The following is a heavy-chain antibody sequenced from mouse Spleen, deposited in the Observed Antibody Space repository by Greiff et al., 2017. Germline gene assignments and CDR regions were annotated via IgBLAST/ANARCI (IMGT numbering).Heavy chain of an antibody. Sequence: QVQLQQSGAELVKPGASVKMSCKASGYTFTSYWITWVKQRPGQGLEWIGDIYPGSGSTNYNEKFKSKATLTVDTSSSTAYMQLSSLTSEDSAVYYCEREDGWDYGSSPSPFAYWGQGTLVTVSA. J-gene: IGHJ3*01. CDR3: EREDGWDYGSSPSPFAY. CDR2: IYPGSGST. CDR1: GYTFTSYW. D-gene: IGHD1-1*01. V-gene: IGHV1-55*01.